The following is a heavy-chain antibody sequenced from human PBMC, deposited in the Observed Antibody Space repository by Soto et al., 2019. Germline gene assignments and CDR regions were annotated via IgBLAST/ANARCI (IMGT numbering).Heavy chain of an antibody. CDR2: IYHGGST. J-gene: IGHJ6*02. Sequence: SQPLSLTCAVSDGSISSANWWTWVRQPPGKGLEWIGEIYHGGSTSYNPSLKSRVTLPLDKFKNHYSLNLTSVTAADTAVYYGARLRFSDVVDVWGQGTTVTVSS. D-gene: IGHD3-16*01. V-gene: IGHV4-4*02. CDR3: ARLRFSDVVDV. CDR1: DGSISSANW.